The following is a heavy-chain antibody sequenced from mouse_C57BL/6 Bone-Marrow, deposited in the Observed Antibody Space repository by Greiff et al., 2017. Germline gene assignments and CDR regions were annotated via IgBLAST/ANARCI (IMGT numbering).Heavy chain of an antibody. CDR3: ARWDDGYTTGAY. J-gene: IGHJ3*01. V-gene: IGHV1-53*01. D-gene: IGHD2-3*01. CDR1: GYTFTSYW. CDR2: INPSNGGT. Sequence: QVQLQQPGTELVKPGASVKLSCKASGYTFTSYWMHWVKQRPGPGLEWIGNINPSNGGTNYNEKFKSKATLTVDKTSSTAYMQLSSLTSEDSAGDYSARWDDGYTTGAYWGQGTLVTVSA.